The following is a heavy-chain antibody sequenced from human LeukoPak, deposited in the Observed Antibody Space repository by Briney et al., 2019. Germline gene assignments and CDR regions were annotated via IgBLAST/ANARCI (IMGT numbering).Heavy chain of an antibody. V-gene: IGHV1-69*13. D-gene: IGHD1-26*01. CDR2: IIPIFGTA. CDR1: GGTFSSYA. CDR3: ARGGVGATLHFDY. J-gene: IGHJ4*02. Sequence: SVKVSCKASGGTFSSYAISWVRQAPGQGLEWMGGIIPIFGTANYAQKFQGRVTITADESTSTAYMELSSLRSEGTAVYYCARGGVGATLHFDYWGQGTLVTVSS.